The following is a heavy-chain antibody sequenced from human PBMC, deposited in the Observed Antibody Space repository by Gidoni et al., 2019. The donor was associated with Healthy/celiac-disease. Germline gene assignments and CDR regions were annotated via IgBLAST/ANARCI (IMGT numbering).Heavy chain of an antibody. V-gene: IGHV1-8*01. D-gene: IGHD3-3*01. J-gene: IGHJ6*02. CDR1: GYTFTSYE. Sequence: QAQLVQSGAEVQKPGASVTVSCKASGYTFTSYEINWMRQATGQGLEWMGWMNPNSGNTGYAQKFQGRVTMTRNTSISTAYMELSSLRSEDTAVYYCARGPRNYDFWSGYYSGDYYYYGMDVWGQGTTVTVSS. CDR2: MNPNSGNT. CDR3: ARGPRNYDFWSGYYSGDYYYYGMDV.